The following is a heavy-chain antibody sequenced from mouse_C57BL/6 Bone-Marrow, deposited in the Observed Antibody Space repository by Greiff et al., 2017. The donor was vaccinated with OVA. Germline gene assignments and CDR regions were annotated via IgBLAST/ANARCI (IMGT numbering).Heavy chain of an antibody. J-gene: IGHJ3*01. CDR2: IDPETGGT. Sequence: LQESGAELVRPGASVTLSCKASGYTFTDYEMHWVKQTPVHGLEWIGAIDPETGGTAYNQKFKGKAILTADKSSSTAYMELRSLTSEDSAVYYCTELTGFAYWGQGTLVTVSA. CDR3: TELTGFAY. V-gene: IGHV1-15*01. CDR1: GYTFTDYE. D-gene: IGHD4-1*01.